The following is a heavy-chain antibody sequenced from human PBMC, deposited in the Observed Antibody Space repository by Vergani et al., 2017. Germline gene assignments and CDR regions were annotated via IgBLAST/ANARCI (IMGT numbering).Heavy chain of an antibody. CDR1: GYTFTSYN. D-gene: IGHD2-2*01. CDR3: ARDPDIVVVPAAPYYYYYYGMDV. V-gene: IGHV1-8*01. J-gene: IGHJ6*02. CDR2: MNPNSGYT. Sequence: QVQLVQSGAAVRKPGASVRVSCKASGYTFTSYNINWVRQATGQGLEWMGWMNPNSGYTGYAQKFQGRDTVTRNTSISTAYMELRSLRSDDTAVYYCARDPDIVVVPAAPYYYYYYGMDVWGQGTTVTVSS.